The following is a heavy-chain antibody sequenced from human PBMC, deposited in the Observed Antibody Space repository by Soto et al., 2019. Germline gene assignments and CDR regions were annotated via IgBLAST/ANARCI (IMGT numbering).Heavy chain of an antibody. V-gene: IGHV3-43*01. J-gene: IGHJ3*02. CDR2: ISWDGGST. CDR1: GFTFDDYT. Sequence: GGSLRLSCAASGFTFDDYTMHWVRQAPGKGLEWVSLISWDGGSTYYADSVKGRFTISRDNSKNSLYLQMNSLRTEDTALYYCAKDQGIAAAGAPDAFDIWGQGTMVTVSS. D-gene: IGHD6-13*01. CDR3: AKDQGIAAAGAPDAFDI.